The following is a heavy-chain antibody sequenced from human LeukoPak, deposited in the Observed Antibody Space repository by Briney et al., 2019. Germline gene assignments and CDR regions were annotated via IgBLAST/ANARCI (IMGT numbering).Heavy chain of an antibody. CDR2: FHNSGTS. D-gene: IGHD3-16*01. Sequence: SETLSLTCTVSDDSISDYYRGWIRQPPGKGLEWIGYFHNSGTSTYNPSLKSRVTISADTSKNQFSLKLNSLTTGDTAVHSRGAGWLIDYWGQGILVTVSS. J-gene: IGHJ4*02. CDR1: DDSISDYY. CDR3: GAGWLIDY. V-gene: IGHV4-59*01.